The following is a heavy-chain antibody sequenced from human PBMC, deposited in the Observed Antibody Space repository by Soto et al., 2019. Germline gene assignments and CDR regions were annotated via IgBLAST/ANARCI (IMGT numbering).Heavy chain of an antibody. CDR3: ARHPQNYDILTWHGYIGMDV. J-gene: IGHJ6*02. D-gene: IGHD3-9*01. CDR2: VIPIFSTA. V-gene: IGHV1-69*01. CDR1: GGTFSSHA. Sequence: QVQLVQSGAEVRKPGSSVKVSCKASGGTFSSHAINWVRQAPGQGLEWMGGVIPIFSTANYAQKFQGRVTITADESTTTVYMELRSLRSEDTAVYYCARHPQNYDILTWHGYIGMDVWGQGNTVTVSS.